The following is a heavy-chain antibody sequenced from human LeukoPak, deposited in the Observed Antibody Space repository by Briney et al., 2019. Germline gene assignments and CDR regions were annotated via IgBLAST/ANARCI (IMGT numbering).Heavy chain of an antibody. CDR1: GGSIRSYY. CDR2: IFHGGST. D-gene: IGHD3-22*01. CDR3: ARGISGYSRIFDY. V-gene: IGHV4-59*01. Sequence: SETLSLTCTVSGGSIRSYYWSWIRQPPGKGLEWIGYIFHGGSTNYNPSLKSRVTISVDTSKNQFSLRLNSVTAADTAVYYCARGISGYSRIFDYWGQGTLVTVSS. J-gene: IGHJ4*02.